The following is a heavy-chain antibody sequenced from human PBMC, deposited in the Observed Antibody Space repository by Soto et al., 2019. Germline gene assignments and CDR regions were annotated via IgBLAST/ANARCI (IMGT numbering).Heavy chain of an antibody. CDR3: TNSQGLSRADS. Sequence: PSETPCPTCDGSSSAPGHYWGWVRQPPGKGLEGLWGFPRGGSTYYRPSLQSRLPISVDMSGNLLSLSLASVTAADTAIYYCTNSQGLSRADSWGRGILVTVSS. D-gene: IGHD1-26*01. V-gene: IGHV4-38-2*01. CDR1: SSAPGHY. J-gene: IGHJ5*01. CDR2: FPRGGST.